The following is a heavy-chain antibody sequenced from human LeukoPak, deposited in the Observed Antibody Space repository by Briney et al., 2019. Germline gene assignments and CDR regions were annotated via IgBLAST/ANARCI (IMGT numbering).Heavy chain of an antibody. CDR1: GFTFSSYA. D-gene: IGHD2-2*01. CDR3: WKVVPAARDAFDI. Sequence: GGSLRLSCAASGFTFSSYAMSWVRQAPGKGLEWVSSISSSSSYIYYADSVKGRFTISRDNSKNTLYLQMNSLRAEDTAVYYCWKVVPAARDAFDIWGQGTMVTVSS. V-gene: IGHV3-23*01. CDR2: ISSSSSYI. J-gene: IGHJ3*02.